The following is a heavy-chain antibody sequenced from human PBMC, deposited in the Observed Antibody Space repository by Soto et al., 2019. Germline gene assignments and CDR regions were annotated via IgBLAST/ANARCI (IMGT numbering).Heavy chain of an antibody. CDR3: ASERGYCSVGSCYSWSRSYYYYGMDV. Sequence: SVKVSCKASGFTFTSSAVQWVRQARGQRLEWIGWIVVGSGNTNYAQKFQERVTITRDMSTSTAYMELSSLRSEDTAVYYCASERGYCSVGSCYSWSRSYYYYGMDVWGQGTTVTVS. CDR1: GFTFTSSA. CDR2: IVVGSGNT. V-gene: IGHV1-58*01. J-gene: IGHJ6*02. D-gene: IGHD2-15*01.